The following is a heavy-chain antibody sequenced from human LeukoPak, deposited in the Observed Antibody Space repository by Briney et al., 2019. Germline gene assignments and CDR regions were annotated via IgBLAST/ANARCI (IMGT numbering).Heavy chain of an antibody. D-gene: IGHD3-9*01. J-gene: IGHJ4*02. V-gene: IGHV4-59*08. Sequence: SETLPLTCTVSGGSISNYHWSWIRQPPGKGLEWIGYIYYSGSTNYNPSLKSRVTISLDTSKNQVSLRLSSVTAADTAVYYCARKDGDWWGQGTLVTVSS. CDR3: ARKDGDW. CDR1: GGSISNYH. CDR2: IYYSGST.